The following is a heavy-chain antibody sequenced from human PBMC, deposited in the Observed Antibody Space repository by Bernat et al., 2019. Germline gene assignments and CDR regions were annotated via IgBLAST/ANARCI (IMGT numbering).Heavy chain of an antibody. J-gene: IGHJ4*02. CDR1: GYTFSSYT. Sequence: QVQLVQSGAEVKKPGASVKVSCKASGYTFSSYTISWVRQAPGQGLEWMGRIIPILGIANYAQKFQGRVTITADKSTSTAYMELSSLRSEDTAVYYCARDYYDSSGYEEGSMPFDYWGQGTLVTVSS. V-gene: IGHV1-69*09. CDR2: IIPILGIA. D-gene: IGHD3-22*01. CDR3: ARDYYDSSGYEEGSMPFDY.